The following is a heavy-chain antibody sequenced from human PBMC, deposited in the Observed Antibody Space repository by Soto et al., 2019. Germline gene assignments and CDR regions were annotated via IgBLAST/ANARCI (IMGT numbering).Heavy chain of an antibody. D-gene: IGHD4-17*01. Sequence: QVQLQQWGAGLLKPSETLSLTCAVYGGSFSGYYWSWIRQPPGKGLEWIGEINHSGSTNYNPSLKSRVTIAVDTSKNQFSLKLSSVTAADTAVYYCARPGYGDYVRGYYFDYWGQGTLVTVSS. CDR3: ARPGYGDYVRGYYFDY. CDR2: INHSGST. V-gene: IGHV4-34*01. CDR1: GGSFSGYY. J-gene: IGHJ4*02.